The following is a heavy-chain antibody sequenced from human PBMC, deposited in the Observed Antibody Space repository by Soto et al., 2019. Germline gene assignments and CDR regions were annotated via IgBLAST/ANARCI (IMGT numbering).Heavy chain of an antibody. Sequence: QLQLQESGPGLVKPSETLSLTCTVSGGSISSSSYYWGWIRQPPGKGLEWIGSIYYSGSTYYNPSLKSRVTISVDTSKNQFSLKLSSVTAADTAVYYCQAVGTGRAAARPYYYYYMDVWGKGTTVTVSS. J-gene: IGHJ6*03. V-gene: IGHV4-39*01. D-gene: IGHD6-6*01. CDR1: GGSISSSSYY. CDR3: QAVGTGRAAARPYYYYYMDV. CDR2: IYYSGST.